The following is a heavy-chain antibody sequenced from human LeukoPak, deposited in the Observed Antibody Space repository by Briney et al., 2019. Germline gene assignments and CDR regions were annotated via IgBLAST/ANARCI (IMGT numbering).Heavy chain of an antibody. CDR3: ARVPVVVPAATPLDY. J-gene: IGHJ4*02. V-gene: IGHV3-11*05. CDR1: AFTFSDYY. D-gene: IGHD2-2*01. Sequence: KPGGSLRLSCAASAFTFSDYYMSWIRQAPGKGLEWVSYISSSSSYTNYADSVKGRFTISRDNAKNSLYLQMSSLRAEDTAVYYCARVPVVVPAATPLDYWGQGTLVTVSS. CDR2: ISSSSSYT.